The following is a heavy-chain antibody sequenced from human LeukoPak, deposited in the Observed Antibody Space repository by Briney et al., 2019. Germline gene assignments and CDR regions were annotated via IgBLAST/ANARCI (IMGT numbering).Heavy chain of an antibody. CDR3: AKSYGADWYAAYFQH. D-gene: IGHD4/OR15-4a*01. V-gene: IGHV3-23*01. Sequence: GGSLRLSCAASGFTLSSYAMSWVRQAPGKGLEWVSGISSGGSEIYYADSAKGRFTISRDNSKNTLYLQMNSLRVEDTAVYYCAKSYGADWYAAYFQHWGQGAVVTVSS. CDR2: ISSGGSEI. J-gene: IGHJ1*01. CDR1: GFTLSSYA.